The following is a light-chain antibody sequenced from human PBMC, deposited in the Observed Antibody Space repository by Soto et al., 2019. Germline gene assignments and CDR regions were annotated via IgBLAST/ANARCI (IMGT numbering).Light chain of an antibody. Sequence: EIVLTQSPATLSSFPGHRVTLSCRASQYINTRLAWYQHRPGQAPRLLIYQTSIRAAGIPARFSAGGSGTDFTLTISDVQPEDFALYYCHQRQSWPRTFGQGTKV. CDR3: HQRQSWPRT. CDR2: QTS. V-gene: IGKV3-11*01. J-gene: IGKJ1*01. CDR1: QYINTR.